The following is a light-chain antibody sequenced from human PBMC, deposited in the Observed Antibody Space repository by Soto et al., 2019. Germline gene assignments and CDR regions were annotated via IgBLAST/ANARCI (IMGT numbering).Light chain of an antibody. Sequence: SEQPQPRSESGSRGQSDTIISTGTSSDVGGYNYVSWYQQHPGKAPKLMIYDVSKRPSGVPDRFSGSKSGNTDSLTISGLQAEDEADYYCCSYAGSYTRVFGTGTKVTVL. J-gene: IGLJ1*01. CDR1: SSDVGGYNY. CDR3: CSYAGSYTRV. CDR2: DVS. V-gene: IGLV2-11*01.